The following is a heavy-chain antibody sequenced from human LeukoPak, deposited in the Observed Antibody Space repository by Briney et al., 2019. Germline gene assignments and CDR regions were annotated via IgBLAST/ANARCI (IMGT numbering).Heavy chain of an antibody. Sequence: PGRSLRLSCAASGFIFDDYAMHWVRQAPGKGLEWVSGITWNSGSIDYGDSVKGRFTTSRDNAKNSLYLQMNSLRAEDTALYFCARNFRGSSNYYGMDIWGQGTTVTVSS. J-gene: IGHJ6*02. CDR2: ITWNSGSI. V-gene: IGHV3-9*01. CDR1: GFIFDDYA. D-gene: IGHD1-26*01. CDR3: ARNFRGSSNYYGMDI.